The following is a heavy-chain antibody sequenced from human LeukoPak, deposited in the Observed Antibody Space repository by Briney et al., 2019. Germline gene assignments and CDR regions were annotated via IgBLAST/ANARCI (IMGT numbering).Heavy chain of an antibody. CDR3: ARRNAMDV. J-gene: IGHJ6*02. V-gene: IGHV3-7*03. CDR2: INRDGSER. Sequence: GALRLSCAASGFTFSNYWMTWVRQAPGKGLEWVANINRDGSERYYVDSVKGRFTISRDDAKSSLYLQMHSLRAEDTAVYYCARRNAMDVWGQGTTVIVFS. CDR1: GFTFSNYW.